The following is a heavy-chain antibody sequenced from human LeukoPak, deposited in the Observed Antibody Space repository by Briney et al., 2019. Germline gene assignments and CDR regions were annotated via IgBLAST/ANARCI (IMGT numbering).Heavy chain of an antibody. Sequence: GRSLRLSCAASGFTLSRNGMHWVRRAPGKGLEWVGDIWYDGSKKYYADSVKGRFTISRDISKNTVYLQMDSLRAEDTAVYYCARDHSGWYVDYWGQGTLVTVSS. CDR3: ARDHSGWYVDY. V-gene: IGHV3-33*01. J-gene: IGHJ4*02. D-gene: IGHD6-19*01. CDR2: IWYDGSKK. CDR1: GFTLSRNG.